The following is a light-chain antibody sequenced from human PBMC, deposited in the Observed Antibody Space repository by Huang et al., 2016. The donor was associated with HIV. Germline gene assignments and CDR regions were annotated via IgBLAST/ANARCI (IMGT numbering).Light chain of an antibody. J-gene: IGKJ3*01. V-gene: IGKV3-15*01. CDR2: GAS. Sequence: TQSPATLSVSPGARATLACRASQSVSTNLDWYQQKPGQAPRLLKYGASTRATGVPARFSGSGSGTEFTLTISSLQSEDSAVYYCQQYNSWPPLFTFGPGTKVDIK. CDR1: QSVSTN. CDR3: QQYNSWPPLFT.